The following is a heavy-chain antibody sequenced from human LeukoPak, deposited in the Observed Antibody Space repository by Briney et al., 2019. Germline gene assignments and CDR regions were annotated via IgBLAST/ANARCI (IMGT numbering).Heavy chain of an antibody. J-gene: IGHJ4*02. D-gene: IGHD4-17*01. V-gene: IGHV4-59*01. CDR3: ARGKGTTVTTFGY. Sequence: SETLSLTCTVSGGSISSYYWSWVRQPPGKGLEWIGYIYYSGSTNYNPSLKSRVTISVDTSKNQFSLKLSSVTAADTAVYYCARGKGTTVTTFGYWGQGTLVTVSS. CDR2: IYYSGST. CDR1: GGSISSYY.